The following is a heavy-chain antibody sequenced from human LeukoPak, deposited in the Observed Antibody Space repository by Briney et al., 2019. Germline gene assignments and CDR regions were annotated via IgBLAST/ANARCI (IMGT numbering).Heavy chain of an antibody. CDR3: ARVHDSSGYYFGSHYFDY. CDR2: INHSGST. CDR1: GGSFSGYY. D-gene: IGHD3-22*01. J-gene: IGHJ4*02. V-gene: IGHV4-34*01. Sequence: SETLSLTCAVYGGSFSGYYWSWIRQPPGKGLEWIGEINHSGSTNYNPSLKSRVTISVDTSKNQFSLKLSSVTAADTAVYYCARVHDSSGYYFGSHYFDYWGQGTLVTVSS.